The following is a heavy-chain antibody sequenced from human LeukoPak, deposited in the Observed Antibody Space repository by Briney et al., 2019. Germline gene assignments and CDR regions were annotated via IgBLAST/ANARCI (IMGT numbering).Heavy chain of an antibody. J-gene: IGHJ4*02. CDR3: ASWSPGIADY. CDR1: GGTFSSYA. D-gene: IGHD6-13*01. Sequence: GASVKVYCKASGGTFSSYAISWVRQAPGQGLEWMGGIIPIFGTANYAQKFQGRVTITADESTSTAYMELSSLRSEDTAVYYCASWSPGIADYWGQGTLVTVSS. CDR2: IIPIFGTA. V-gene: IGHV1-69*13.